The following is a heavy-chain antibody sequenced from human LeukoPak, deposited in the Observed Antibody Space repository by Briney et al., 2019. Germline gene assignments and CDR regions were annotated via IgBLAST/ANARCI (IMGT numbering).Heavy chain of an antibody. V-gene: IGHV3-23*01. CDR1: GFTFSNYD. Sequence: GGSLRLSCEASGFTFSNYDMSWVRQAPGKGLEWVSTISGSGTGTYYADSVKGRFPISRDNSKNTLYLQMNSLRGDDTAVYYCAKDHLDSIVGTTPGYWGQGTLVTVSS. J-gene: IGHJ4*02. D-gene: IGHD1-26*01. CDR3: AKDHLDSIVGTTPGY. CDR2: ISGSGTGT.